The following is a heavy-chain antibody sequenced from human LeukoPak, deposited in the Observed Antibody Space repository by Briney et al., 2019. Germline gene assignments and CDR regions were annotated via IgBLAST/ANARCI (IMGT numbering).Heavy chain of an antibody. D-gene: IGHD2-2*01. CDR2: IYPGDSDT. CDR1: GYNFTSYW. V-gene: IGHV5-51*01. Sequence: GESLKISCKGSGYNFTSYWIGWVRQMPGKGLEWMGIIYPGDSDTRYSPSFQGQVIISANKSISTAYLQWSSLKASDTAMYYCARRYCSSTSCYAGSDYWGQGTLVPVSS. J-gene: IGHJ4*02. CDR3: ARRYCSSTSCYAGSDY.